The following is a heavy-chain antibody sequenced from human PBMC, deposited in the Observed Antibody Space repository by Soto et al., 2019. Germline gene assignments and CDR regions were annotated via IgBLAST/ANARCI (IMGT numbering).Heavy chain of an antibody. CDR2: INHSGST. D-gene: IGHD3-10*01. J-gene: IGHJ5*02. CDR3: ARSAPGGWFREFSNWFDP. CDR1: GGSFSGYY. Sequence: PSETLSLTCAVYGGSFSGYYWSWIRQPPGKGLAWIGEINHSGSTNYNPSLKSRVTISVDTSKNQFSLKLSSVTAADTAVYYCARSAPGGWFREFSNWFDPWGQETLVTVSS. V-gene: IGHV4-34*01.